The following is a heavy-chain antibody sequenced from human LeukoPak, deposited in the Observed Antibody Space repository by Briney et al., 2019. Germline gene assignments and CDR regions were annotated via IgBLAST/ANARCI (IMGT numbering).Heavy chain of an antibody. CDR1: GFTFSDYY. J-gene: IGHJ4*02. D-gene: IGHD3-3*01. V-gene: IGHV3-11*01. CDR2: ISSSGSTI. Sequence: PGGSLRLSCAASGFTFSDYYMSWIRQAPGKGLEWVSYISSSGSTIYYADSVKGRFTISRDNAKNSLYLQMNSLRAEDTAVYYCARDAFTIFGVVITTQRFDYWGQGTLATVSS. CDR3: ARDAFTIFGVVITTQRFDY.